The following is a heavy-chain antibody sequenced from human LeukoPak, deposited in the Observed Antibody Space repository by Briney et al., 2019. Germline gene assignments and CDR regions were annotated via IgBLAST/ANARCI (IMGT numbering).Heavy chain of an antibody. Sequence: ASVKVSCKVSGYTLTELSMHWVRQAPGKGLEWMGGFDPEDGETIYAQKFQGRVTMTEDTSTSTAYMELRSLRSDDTAVYYCAREIRRGSTSPYYMDVWGKGTTVTVSS. V-gene: IGHV1-24*01. D-gene: IGHD2-2*01. CDR2: FDPEDGET. J-gene: IGHJ6*03. CDR1: GYTLTELS. CDR3: AREIRRGSTSPYYMDV.